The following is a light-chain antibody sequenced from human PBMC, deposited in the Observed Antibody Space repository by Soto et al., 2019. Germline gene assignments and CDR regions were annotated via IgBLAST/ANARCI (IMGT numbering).Light chain of an antibody. J-gene: IGLJ1*01. Sequence: QSVLTQPPSVSGAPGQRATVSCTGSSSNIGAGYDVHWYQQLPGTAPKLLIYGNNNRPSGVPDRFSGSKSATSGSLAITGLQAEDEADYYCQSFDSSLSGYVFGTGTKVTVL. V-gene: IGLV1-40*01. CDR3: QSFDSSLSGYV. CDR2: GNN. CDR1: SSNIGAGYD.